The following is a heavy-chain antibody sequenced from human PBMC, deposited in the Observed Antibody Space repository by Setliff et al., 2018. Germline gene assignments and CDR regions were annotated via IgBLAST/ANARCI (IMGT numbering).Heavy chain of an antibody. Sequence: SETLSLTCTVSGGSISPYFWSWIRQPPGKGLEWVGYIYHNGNTNFNPSLKTRLTMSVDTSKNQFALNLRSVTAADTAVYYCVRDRTAYSYGLDVWGQGTTVTVSS. D-gene: IGHD5-18*01. CDR1: GGSISPYF. J-gene: IGHJ6*02. V-gene: IGHV4-59*01. CDR3: VRDRTAYSYGLDV. CDR2: IYHNGNT.